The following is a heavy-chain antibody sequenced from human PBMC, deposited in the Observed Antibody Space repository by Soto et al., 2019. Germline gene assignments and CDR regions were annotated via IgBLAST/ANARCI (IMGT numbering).Heavy chain of an antibody. CDR2: FIAMLGTP. CDR3: ARGAMANFDY. J-gene: IGHJ4*02. Sequence: SVKVSCKASGGTFGSQGIAWVRQAPGQGLEWMGGFIAMLGTPTYAKKVQGRATISADESLTSSYLELRSLRSEDTGVYFCARGAMANFDYWGQGTVVTVSS. CDR1: GGTFGSQG. D-gene: IGHD5-18*01. V-gene: IGHV1-69*13.